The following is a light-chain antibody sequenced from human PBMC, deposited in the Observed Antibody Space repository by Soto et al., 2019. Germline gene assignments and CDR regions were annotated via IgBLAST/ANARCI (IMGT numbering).Light chain of an antibody. J-gene: IGKJ2*01. CDR3: LQSYITPLT. Sequence: DIQMTQSPSSLSASVGDRVTITCRASQSISNYLNWYQQKPGKAPKLLIYAASALQSGVPSRFSGSGSGTDFTLTISSLQPADFAAYYCLQSYITPLTFGQGTKLEIK. CDR2: AAS. V-gene: IGKV1-39*01. CDR1: QSISNY.